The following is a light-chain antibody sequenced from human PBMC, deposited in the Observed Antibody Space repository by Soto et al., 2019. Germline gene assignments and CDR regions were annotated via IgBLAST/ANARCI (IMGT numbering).Light chain of an antibody. CDR1: QSVADNY. Sequence: EIVLTQSPGTLSLSPGERATLSCSASQSVADNYLAWYQQKPGQAPRLLIYGASSRATGIPDRFSGSGSETDFTLTISRLEPEDFAVYYCQRYGTSLTWTFGQGTKVDIK. CDR3: QRYGTSLTWT. CDR2: GAS. V-gene: IGKV3-20*01. J-gene: IGKJ1*01.